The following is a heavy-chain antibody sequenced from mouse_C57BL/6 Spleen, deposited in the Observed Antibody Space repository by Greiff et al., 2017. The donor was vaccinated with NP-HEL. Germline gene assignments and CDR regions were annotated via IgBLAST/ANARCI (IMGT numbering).Heavy chain of an antibody. Sequence: EVKLVESGGGLVKPGGSLKLSCAASGFTFSDYGMHWVRQAPEKGLEWVAYISSGSSTIYYAETVKGRFTISRDNAKNTLFLQMTSLRSEDTAMYYCARLDYWGQGTTLTVSS. CDR3: ARLDY. V-gene: IGHV5-17*01. CDR2: ISSGSSTI. CDR1: GFTFSDYG. J-gene: IGHJ2*01.